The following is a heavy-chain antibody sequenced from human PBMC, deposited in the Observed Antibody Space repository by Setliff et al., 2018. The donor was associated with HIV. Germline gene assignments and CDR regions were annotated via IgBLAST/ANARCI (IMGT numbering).Heavy chain of an antibody. Sequence: SETLSLTCVVSGYSISSNDWWGWIRQSPGKGLEWIGYINHSGSTNYNPSLKSRVTISVDTSKKQFSLKLSSVTAADTAVYYCARRPYYFDYWGQGTLVTVSS. V-gene: IGHV4-28*01. CDR3: ARRPYYFDY. CDR1: GYSISSNDW. J-gene: IGHJ4*02. CDR2: INHSGST.